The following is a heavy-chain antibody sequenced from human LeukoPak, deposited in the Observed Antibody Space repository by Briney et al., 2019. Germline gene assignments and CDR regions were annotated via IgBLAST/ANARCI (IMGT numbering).Heavy chain of an antibody. CDR3: ARGGVDYYGSGTYYLMYYFDY. CDR1: GFTFSSFA. Sequence: GGSLRLSCAASGFTFSSFAMSWVRQAPGKGLEWVSSFSGSGGNTYYADSVKGRFTISRDDPHNTLYLQMNSLRAEDTAVYFCARGGVDYYGSGTYYLMYYFDYWGQGALVTVSS. D-gene: IGHD3-10*01. V-gene: IGHV3-23*01. J-gene: IGHJ4*02. CDR2: FSGSGGNT.